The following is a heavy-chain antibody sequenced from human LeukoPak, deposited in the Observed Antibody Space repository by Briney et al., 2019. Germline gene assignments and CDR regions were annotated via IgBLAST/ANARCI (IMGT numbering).Heavy chain of an antibody. J-gene: IGHJ6*04. CDR1: GYTFNSYG. CDR2: ISAYDGNT. Sequence: ASVKVSCKASGYTFNSYGISWVRQAPGQGLEWMGWISAYDGNTNYAQKLQGRVTMTTDTSTSTAYMELRSLRSDDTAVYYCARDNVLVVPAAMVGYYYYGMDVWGKGTTVTVSS. D-gene: IGHD2-2*01. V-gene: IGHV1-18*04. CDR3: ARDNVLVVPAAMVGYYYYGMDV.